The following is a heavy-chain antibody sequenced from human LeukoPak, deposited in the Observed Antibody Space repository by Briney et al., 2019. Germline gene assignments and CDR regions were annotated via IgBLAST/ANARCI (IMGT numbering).Heavy chain of an antibody. CDR2: IGPHSTFT. V-gene: IGHV1-2*02. D-gene: IGHD2/OR15-2a*01. CDR3: VREGEGPLSKDFDY. CDR1: GFTFTDHY. Sequence: EASMTVSFKSSGFTFTDHYIHWVRQGPGQGLEWMGYIGPHSTFTSSPQEFQGRVTMTRDASMSTAYMELTRLTSDDTAVYYCVREGEGPLSKDFDYWGQGTLVTVSS. J-gene: IGHJ4*02.